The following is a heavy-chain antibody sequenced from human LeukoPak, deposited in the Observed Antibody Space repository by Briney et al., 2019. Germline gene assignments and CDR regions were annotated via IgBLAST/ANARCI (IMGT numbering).Heavy chain of an antibody. Sequence: GGSLRLSCAASGFTFRVYAMNWVRQAPGKGSEWVSAIGGSGDSTYYADSVRGRFTISRDNSQSTLYLQMNSLRAEDTAIYYCAKDRCPYVGIANNRFDPWGQGTLVTVSS. CDR3: AKDRCPYVGIANNRFDP. CDR2: IGGSGDST. CDR1: GFTFRVYA. D-gene: IGHD3-10*02. V-gene: IGHV3-23*01. J-gene: IGHJ5*02.